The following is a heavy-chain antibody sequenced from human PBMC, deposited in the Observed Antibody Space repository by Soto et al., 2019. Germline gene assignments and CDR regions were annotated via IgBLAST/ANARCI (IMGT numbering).Heavy chain of an antibody. Sequence: QVQLVQSRAEVKKPGASVKVSCKASGYTFTSYGISWLRQAPGQGLEWMGWISAYNGNTNYAQKLQGIVNMTTDTSTSTAYRALRSLRSDDTAVYYCARPAVYCSGGSCYSGDYYYYIDVWGKGTTVTVSS. CDR2: ISAYNGNT. D-gene: IGHD2-15*01. CDR3: ARPAVYCSGGSCYSGDYYYYIDV. V-gene: IGHV1-18*01. CDR1: GYTFTSYG. J-gene: IGHJ6*03.